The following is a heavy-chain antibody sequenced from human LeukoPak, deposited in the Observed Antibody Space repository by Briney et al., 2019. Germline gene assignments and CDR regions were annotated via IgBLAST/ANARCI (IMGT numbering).Heavy chain of an antibody. CDR2: IIPIFGTA. CDR3: ARRITMVWGENWFDP. Sequence: SVKVSCKASGGTFISYAISWVRQAPGQGLEWMGGIIPIFGTANYAQKFQGRVTITADESTSTAYMELSSLRSEDTAVYYCARRITMVWGENWFDPWGQGTLVTVSS. CDR1: GGTFISYA. V-gene: IGHV1-69*13. D-gene: IGHD3-10*01. J-gene: IGHJ5*02.